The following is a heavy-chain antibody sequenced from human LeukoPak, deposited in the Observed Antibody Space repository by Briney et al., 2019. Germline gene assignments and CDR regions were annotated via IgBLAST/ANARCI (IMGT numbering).Heavy chain of an antibody. Sequence: PSETLPLTCTVSGGSISSDNWNWIRQPPGKGLEWIGYFSYSGRNKYNPSLQTRVIILGDTSKSQFSLNLTSVTAADTAVYYCARGKPSVTTFDYWGQGTRVSVSS. V-gene: IGHV4-59*12. CDR3: ARGKPSVTTFDY. CDR2: FSYSGRN. J-gene: IGHJ4*02. CDR1: GGSISSDN. D-gene: IGHD4-17*01.